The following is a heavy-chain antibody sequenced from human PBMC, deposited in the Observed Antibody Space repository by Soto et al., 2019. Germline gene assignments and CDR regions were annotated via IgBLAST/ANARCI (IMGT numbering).Heavy chain of an antibody. J-gene: IGHJ6*02. D-gene: IGHD5-12*01. CDR2: IYHSGST. V-gene: IGHV4-30-2*01. CDR3: ARGRRGYSGDDYYYYGMDV. CDR1: GGSISSGGYS. Sequence: QLQLQESGSGLVKPSQTLSLTCAVSGGSISSGGYSWSWIRQPPGKGLEWIGYIYHSGSTYYNPSLKSRVTISVDRSKNQFSLKLSSVTAADTAVYYCARGRRGYSGDDYYYYGMDVWGQGTTVTVSS.